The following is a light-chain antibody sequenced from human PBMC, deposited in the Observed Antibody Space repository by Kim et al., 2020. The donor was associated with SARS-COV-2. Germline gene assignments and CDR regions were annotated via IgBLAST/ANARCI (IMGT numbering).Light chain of an antibody. CDR1: QSVSNSD. V-gene: IGKV3-20*01. Sequence: PPGETTTLPTRASQSVSNSDLAWYQQKPGQAPRLIIYDAYRRATGIADRFSGSGSGTDFTLTISRLEPEDFAVYHCQQHGSAPWTFGQGTKVDIK. CDR3: QQHGSAPWT. CDR2: DAY. J-gene: IGKJ1*01.